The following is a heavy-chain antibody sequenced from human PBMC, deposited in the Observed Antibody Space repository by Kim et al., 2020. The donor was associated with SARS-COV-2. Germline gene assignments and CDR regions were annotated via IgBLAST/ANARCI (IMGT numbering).Heavy chain of an antibody. Sequence: SETLSLTCAVYGGSFSGYYWSWIRQPPGKGLEWIGEINHSGSTNYNPSLKSRVTISVDTSKNQFSLKLSSVTAADTAVYYCARGGTGYSSSWYAIYYYGMDVWGQGTTVTVSS. CDR3: ARGGTGYSSSWYAIYYYGMDV. J-gene: IGHJ6*02. D-gene: IGHD6-13*01. V-gene: IGHV4-34*01. CDR1: GGSFSGYY. CDR2: INHSGST.